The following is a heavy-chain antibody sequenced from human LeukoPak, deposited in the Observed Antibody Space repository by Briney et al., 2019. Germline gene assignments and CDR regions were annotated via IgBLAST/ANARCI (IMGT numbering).Heavy chain of an antibody. D-gene: IGHD3-16*01. CDR2: ISSSGSTI. Sequence: GGSLRLSCAASGFTFSDYYMTWIRQAPGKGLEWVSYISSSGSTIYYADSVKGRFTISRDNAKNSLYLQMNSLRAEDTAVYYCARDGRVRTTADAFDIWGQGTMVTVSS. J-gene: IGHJ3*02. CDR1: GFTFSDYY. CDR3: ARDGRVRTTADAFDI. V-gene: IGHV3-11*01.